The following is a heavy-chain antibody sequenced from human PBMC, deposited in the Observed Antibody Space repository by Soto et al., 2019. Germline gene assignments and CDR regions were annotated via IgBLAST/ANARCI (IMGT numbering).Heavy chain of an antibody. CDR3: AKGVPGIAVAGTGYFQH. Sequence: GGSLRLSCAASGFTFGDYAMHWVRQAPGKGLKWVSGISGSGDSTYYADSVKGRFTISRDNSKKTVYLQMNSLRAEDTAVYYCAKGVPGIAVAGTGYFQHCGQGTLVTVSS. CDR1: GFTFGDYA. V-gene: IGHV3-23*01. CDR2: ISGSGDST. J-gene: IGHJ1*01. D-gene: IGHD6-19*01.